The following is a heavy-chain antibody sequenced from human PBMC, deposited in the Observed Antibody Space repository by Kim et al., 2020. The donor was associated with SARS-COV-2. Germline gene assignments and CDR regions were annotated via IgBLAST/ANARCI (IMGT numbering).Heavy chain of an antibody. Sequence: SGKYYVDSVKGRFTISRDNAKNSLYLQMNSLRAEDTAVYYCARVVSGRDYWGQGTLVTVSS. CDR3: ARVVSGRDY. D-gene: IGHD6-19*01. J-gene: IGHJ4*02. CDR2: SGK. V-gene: IGHV3-7*03.